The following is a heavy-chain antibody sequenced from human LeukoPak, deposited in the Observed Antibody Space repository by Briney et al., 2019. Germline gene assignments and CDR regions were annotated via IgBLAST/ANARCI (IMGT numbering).Heavy chain of an antibody. D-gene: IGHD1-26*01. CDR2: ISYDGSKT. J-gene: IGHJ4*02. CDR1: GFTFNIYA. CDR3: ARTMYITGSSDFDY. Sequence: GGSLRLSCAASGFTFNIYAMHWVRQAPGKGLEWVAVISYDGSKTYYADSVKGRFTISRDNSKNTLYLQMNSLSAEDTALYYCARTMYITGSSDFDYWGQGTLVTVSS. V-gene: IGHV3-30-3*01.